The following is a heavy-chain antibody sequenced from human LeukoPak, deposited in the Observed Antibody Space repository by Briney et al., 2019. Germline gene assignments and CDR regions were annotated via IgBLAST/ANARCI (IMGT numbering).Heavy chain of an antibody. Sequence: SETLSLTCTVSGYSISRGYYWGWIRQPPGKGLEWIGSIYHSGSTYYNPSLKSRVTISVDTSKKQFSLKLSSVTAADTAVYYCARVPYDSSGQNIFDYWGQGTLVTVSS. CDR2: IYHSGST. CDR3: ARVPYDSSGQNIFDY. CDR1: GYSISRGYY. J-gene: IGHJ4*02. D-gene: IGHD3-22*01. V-gene: IGHV4-38-2*02.